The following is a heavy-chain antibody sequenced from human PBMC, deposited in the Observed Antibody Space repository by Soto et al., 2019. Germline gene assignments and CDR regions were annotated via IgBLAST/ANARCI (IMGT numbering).Heavy chain of an antibody. CDR3: ARSSGYVPGGY. CDR1: CYPIISGYY. V-gene: IGHV4-38-2*01. Sequence: SETLSLTCAFSCYPIISGYYWGWIRQPPGKGLEWIGIIHHSGSTYYNPSLRSRITISVDTSKNQFSLKMPSVTAADTAVYYCARSSGYVPGGYWGQGILVTVSS. CDR2: IHHSGST. J-gene: IGHJ4*02. D-gene: IGHD5-12*01.